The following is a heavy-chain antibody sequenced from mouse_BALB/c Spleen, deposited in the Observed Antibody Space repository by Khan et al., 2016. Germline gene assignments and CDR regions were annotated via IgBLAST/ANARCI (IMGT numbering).Heavy chain of an antibody. V-gene: IGHV10-3*03. CDR1: GFTFNTYA. CDR3: VRGDYGSSSFAY. Sequence: EVQLVESGGGLVQPKGSLKLSCAASGFTFNTYAMHWVCQAPGKGLEWVARIRSKSNNYATYYADSVKDRFTISRDDSQSMLYLQMNNLKTEDTAMYYCVRGDYGSSSFAYWGQGTLVTVSA. D-gene: IGHD1-1*01. J-gene: IGHJ3*01. CDR2: IRSKSNNYAT.